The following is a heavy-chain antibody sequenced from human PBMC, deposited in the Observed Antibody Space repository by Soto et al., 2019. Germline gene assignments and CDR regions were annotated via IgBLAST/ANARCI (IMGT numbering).Heavy chain of an antibody. Sequence: QVQLVESGGGVVQPGRSLRLSCAASGFTFSSYAMHWVRQAPGKGLEWVAVISYDGSNKYYADSVKGRFTISRDNSKNTQXLQMNSLRAEDTAVYYCARDMGVSYYYDSSGYSDYWGQGTLVTVSS. J-gene: IGHJ4*02. CDR3: ARDMGVSYYYDSSGYSDY. CDR1: GFTFSSYA. CDR2: ISYDGSNK. D-gene: IGHD3-22*01. V-gene: IGHV3-30-3*01.